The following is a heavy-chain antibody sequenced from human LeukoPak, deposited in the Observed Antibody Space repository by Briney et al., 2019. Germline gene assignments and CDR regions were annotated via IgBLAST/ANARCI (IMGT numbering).Heavy chain of an antibody. CDR3: ARWRGSTSERSDY. V-gene: IGHV3-7*01. CDR2: IKQDGSAK. J-gene: IGHJ4*02. CDR1: GFTFSDYL. Sequence: GGSLRLSRTASGFTFSDYLMTWVRQAPGRGREWVANIKQDGSAKYYVDSVKGRFTISRDNAKNSLYLQMDSLRVEDTATYYCARWRGSTSERSDYWGQGTLVTVSS. D-gene: IGHD2-2*01.